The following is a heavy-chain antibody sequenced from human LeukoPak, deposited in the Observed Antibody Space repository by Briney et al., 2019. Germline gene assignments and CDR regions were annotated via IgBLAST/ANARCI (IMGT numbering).Heavy chain of an antibody. J-gene: IGHJ4*02. V-gene: IGHV1-69*13. D-gene: IGHD2-15*01. CDR1: GGTFRSSA. Sequence: SVKVSCKVSGGTFRSSATNWVRQAPGQGLEWMGGTIPFYGATNYAQKFQGRVTTTADESTGTVYMELRSLRSEDTAVYYCARMQGYAYSDYWGQGTLVTVSS. CDR2: TIPFYGAT. CDR3: ARMQGYAYSDY.